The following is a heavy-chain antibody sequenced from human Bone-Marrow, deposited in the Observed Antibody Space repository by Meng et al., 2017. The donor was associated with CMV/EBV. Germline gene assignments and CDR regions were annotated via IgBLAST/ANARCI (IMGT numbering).Heavy chain of an antibody. D-gene: IGHD6-13*01. V-gene: IGHV3-33*06. Sequence: GGSLRLSCGASGFDFRNYGMHWVRQAPGKGLEWVAGIWYDGRNKFYADSMKGRLTISRDNSKNTLYLQMNSLRDEDTAVYYCAKDRQHVSYYDYGMDVWGQGTTVTVS. CDR3: AKDRQHVSYYDYGMDV. CDR1: GFDFRNYG. CDR2: IWYDGRNK. J-gene: IGHJ6*02.